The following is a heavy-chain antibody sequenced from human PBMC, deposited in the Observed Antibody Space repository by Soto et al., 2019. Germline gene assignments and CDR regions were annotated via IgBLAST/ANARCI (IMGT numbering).Heavy chain of an antibody. D-gene: IGHD1-26*01. J-gene: IGHJ6*01. CDR2: FHYSGIS. V-gene: IGHV4-59*03. CDR3: VRKATDTNELYSGCLGAGVHVSAGM. CDR1: DASTRGYC. Sequence: ETISLTCTVSDASTRGYCWRWIRQPPGKGLEWIGYFHYSGISNYNSSLKSRVTMSLDTSQNEFSLKLSPVSAADTAIYYCVRKATDTNELYSGCLGAGVHVSAGM.